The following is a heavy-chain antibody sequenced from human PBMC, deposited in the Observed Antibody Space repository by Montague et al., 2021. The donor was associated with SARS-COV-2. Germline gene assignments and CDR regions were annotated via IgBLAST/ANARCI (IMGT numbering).Heavy chain of an antibody. CDR3: ARILSYYYGMDV. CDR1: GFTFSSYG. Sequence: SLRLSCAASGFTFSSYGMHWVRQAPGKGLEWVAVIWYDGSNKYYADFVKGRFTISRDNSKNTLYLQMNSLRAEDTAVYYCARILSYYYGMDVWGQGTTVTVSS. V-gene: IGHV3-33*01. J-gene: IGHJ6*02. CDR2: IWYDGSNK. D-gene: IGHD2-15*01.